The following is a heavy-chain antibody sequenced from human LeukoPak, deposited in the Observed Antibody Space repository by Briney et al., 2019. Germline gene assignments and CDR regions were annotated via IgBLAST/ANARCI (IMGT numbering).Heavy chain of an antibody. CDR1: GGSISSYY. V-gene: IGHV4-59*01. D-gene: IGHD3-3*01. J-gene: IGHJ6*03. Sequence: PSETLSLTCTVSGGSISSYYWSWIRQPPGKGLEWIWYIYYSGSNNYNPSLKSRVTISVDTSKIQFSLKLSSVTAADTAVYYCARYYDFWSGYYPTQDYYYYMDVWGKGTTVTVSS. CDR3: ARYYDFWSGYYPTQDYYYYMDV. CDR2: IYYSGSN.